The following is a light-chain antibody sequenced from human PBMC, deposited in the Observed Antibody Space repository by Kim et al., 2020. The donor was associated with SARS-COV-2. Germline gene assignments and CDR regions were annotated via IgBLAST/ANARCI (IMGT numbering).Light chain of an antibody. Sequence: ASTGDRVTITCRASHGISSYLAWYQQKPGKAPKLLIYAASTLQSGVPSRFSGSGSGTDFTLTISCLQSEDFATYYCQQYYSYPGTFGQGTKVDIK. J-gene: IGKJ1*01. CDR1: HGISSY. V-gene: IGKV1-8*01. CDR3: QQYYSYPGT. CDR2: AAS.